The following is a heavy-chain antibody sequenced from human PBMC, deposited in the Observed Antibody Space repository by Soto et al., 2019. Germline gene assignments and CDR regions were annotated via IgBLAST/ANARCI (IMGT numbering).Heavy chain of an antibody. D-gene: IGHD5-12*01. CDR2: IYYSGST. CDR1: GGSISSSSYY. Sequence: SETLSLTCTVSGGSISSSSYYWGWIRQPPGKGLEWIGSIYYSGSTYYNPSLKSRVTISVDTSKNQFSLKLSSVTAADTAVYYCASSQQSPGLTSEQWLRLWSWYYYYMDVWGKGTTVTVSS. CDR3: ASSQQSPGLTSEQWLRLWSWYYYYMDV. V-gene: IGHV4-39*01. J-gene: IGHJ6*03.